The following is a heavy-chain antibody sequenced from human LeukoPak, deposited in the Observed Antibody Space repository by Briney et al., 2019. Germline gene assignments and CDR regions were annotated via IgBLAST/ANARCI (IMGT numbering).Heavy chain of an antibody. D-gene: IGHD4-17*01. Sequence: ASVKVSCKASGYTFTSYYMYWVRQAPGQGLEWMGIINPTGGRTSYAQKFQGRVTITRDTSASTAYMELSSLRSEDTAVYYCARDYSTVTTFFDYWGQGTLVTVSS. J-gene: IGHJ4*02. V-gene: IGHV1-46*01. CDR3: ARDYSTVTTFFDY. CDR1: GYTFTSYY. CDR2: INPTGGRT.